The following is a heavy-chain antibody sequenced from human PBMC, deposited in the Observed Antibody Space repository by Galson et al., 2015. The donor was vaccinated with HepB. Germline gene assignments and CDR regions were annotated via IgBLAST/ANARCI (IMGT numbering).Heavy chain of an antibody. D-gene: IGHD4-23*01. Sequence: SVKVSCKASGYTFTSYGISWVRQAPGQGLEWMGWISAYNGNTNYAQKLQGRVTMTTDTSTSTAYMELRSLRSDDTAVYYCARVLTTTVVTPPWFYFDYWGQGALVTVSS. CDR1: GYTFTSYG. J-gene: IGHJ4*02. CDR2: ISAYNGNT. V-gene: IGHV1-18*01. CDR3: ARVLTTTVVTPPWFYFDY.